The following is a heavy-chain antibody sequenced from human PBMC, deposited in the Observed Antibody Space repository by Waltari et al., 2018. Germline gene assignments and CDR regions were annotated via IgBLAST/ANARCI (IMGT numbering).Heavy chain of an antibody. J-gene: IGHJ5*02. CDR1: GYRFTYYD. CDR3: ARGPRTVMP. V-gene: IGHV1-8*02. Sequence: QVQLVQSGAEVKKPGASVKVSCKASGYRFTYYDINWVRQAAGQGLEWMGWMNPNSGNTEYEQKFQGRVSRTRNNSINTAYMELRSLTSDDTAVYYCARGPRTVMPWGQGTLVTVSS. CDR2: MNPNSGNT. D-gene: IGHD1-1*01.